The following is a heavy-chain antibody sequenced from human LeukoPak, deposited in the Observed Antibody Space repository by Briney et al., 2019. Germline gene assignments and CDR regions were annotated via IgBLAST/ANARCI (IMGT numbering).Heavy chain of an antibody. Sequence: PGGSLRLSCAASKFTFSIYAMNWAREAPGKGLEWVSGISASGGAPSYADSAKGVFIISRDNSKSTVSLIMNSLTAEDTAIYYCAKDKYTWGDNGDPLDFWGQGTLVSVSS. CDR1: KFTFSIYA. V-gene: IGHV3-23*01. CDR3: AKDKYTWGDNGDPLDF. CDR2: ISASGGAP. D-gene: IGHD4-17*01. J-gene: IGHJ4*02.